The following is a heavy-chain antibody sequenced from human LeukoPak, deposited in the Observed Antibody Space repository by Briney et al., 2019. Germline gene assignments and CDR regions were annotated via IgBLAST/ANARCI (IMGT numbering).Heavy chain of an antibody. CDR1: GGSISRYY. V-gene: IGHV4-59*08. Sequence: SETLSLTRTVSGGSISRYYWSWIRQPPGKGLEWIGYAYYSGSTNYNPSLRSRVSISVDTSRNQFSLKLTSVTAADTAVYYCAGLDQGWHESDYWGQGTLVTVSS. CDR2: AYYSGST. J-gene: IGHJ4*02. D-gene: IGHD6-19*01. CDR3: AGLDQGWHESDY.